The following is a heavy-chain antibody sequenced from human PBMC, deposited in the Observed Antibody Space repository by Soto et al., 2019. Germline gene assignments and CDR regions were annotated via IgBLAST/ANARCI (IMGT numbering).Heavy chain of an antibody. Sequence: SETLSLTCTVSGGSISSYYWSCIRQPPGKGLEWIGYIYYSGSTNYNPSLKSRVTISVDTSKNQFSLKLSSVTAADTAVYYCARDTRSLCDFWGQGTLV. CDR2: IYYSGST. V-gene: IGHV4-59*01. CDR1: GGSISSYY. CDR3: ARDTRSLCDF. J-gene: IGHJ4*02.